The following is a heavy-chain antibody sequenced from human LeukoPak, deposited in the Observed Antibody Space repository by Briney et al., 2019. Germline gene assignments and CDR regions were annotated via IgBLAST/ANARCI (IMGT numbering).Heavy chain of an antibody. CDR2: INPSGGST. Sequence: ASVKVSCKASGYTFTSYYMHWVRQAPGQGLERMGIINPSGGSTSYAQKFQGRVTMTRDMSTSTVYMELSSLRSEDTAVYYCARDYYDSSGYYWRNYYYYYMDVWGKGTTVTVSS. J-gene: IGHJ6*03. D-gene: IGHD3-22*01. CDR1: GYTFTSYY. CDR3: ARDYYDSSGYYWRNYYYYYMDV. V-gene: IGHV1-46*01.